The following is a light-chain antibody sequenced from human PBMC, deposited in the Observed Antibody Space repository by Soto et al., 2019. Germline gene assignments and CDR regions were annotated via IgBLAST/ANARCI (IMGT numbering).Light chain of an antibody. CDR1: SSDVGGYDY. CDR2: DVN. V-gene: IGLV2-14*03. J-gene: IGLJ1*01. CDR3: SSYTSSSTLGL. Sequence: QSALTQPASVSGSPGQSITISCTGTSSDVGGYDYVSWYQQHPNKAPKLMIYDVNNRPSGVSNRFSGSKSGNTASLTISGLQAEDEADYYCSSYTSSSTLGLFGTGTKVTVL.